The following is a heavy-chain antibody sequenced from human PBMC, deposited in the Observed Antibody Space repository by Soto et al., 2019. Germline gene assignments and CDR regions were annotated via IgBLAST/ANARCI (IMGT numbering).Heavy chain of an antibody. CDR2: ISSSSSYI. J-gene: IGHJ4*02. D-gene: IGHD2-15*01. CDR1: GFTFSSYS. Sequence: EVQLVESGGGLVKPGGSLRLSCAASGFTFSSYSMNWVRQAPGKGLEWVSSISSSSSYIYYADSVKGRFTISRDNAKNSRYLQMHSLRAEDTAVYYCARDRGLGVVVVAATSLDYWGPGTLVTVSS. CDR3: ARDRGLGVVVVAATSLDY. V-gene: IGHV3-21*01.